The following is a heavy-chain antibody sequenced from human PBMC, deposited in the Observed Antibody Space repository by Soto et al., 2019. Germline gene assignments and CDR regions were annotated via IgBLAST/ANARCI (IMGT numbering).Heavy chain of an antibody. Sequence: GGSLRLSCAASGFTFSSYAMGWVRQGPGKGLEWVAVVSVGGSTHYADSVRGRFTISRDNSKNTLSLQMNSLTAEDTAVYFCAKRRGAGGHFDYWGQGALVTVSS. D-gene: IGHD2-15*01. V-gene: IGHV3-23*01. CDR1: GFTFSSYA. J-gene: IGHJ4*02. CDR2: VSVGGST. CDR3: AKRRGAGGHFDY.